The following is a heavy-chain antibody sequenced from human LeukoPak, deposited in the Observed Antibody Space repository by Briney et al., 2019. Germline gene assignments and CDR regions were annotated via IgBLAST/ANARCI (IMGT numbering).Heavy chain of an antibody. J-gene: IGHJ3*02. Sequence: SETLSLTCTVSGGSIRSYYWSWIRQPPGKGLEWIGYIYYSGSTNYNPSLKSRVTMSVDTSKNQFSLKLSSVTAADTAVYYSARVSGYCSSTSCPPEFDIWGQGTMVTVSS. V-gene: IGHV4-59*12. CDR1: GGSIRSYY. CDR3: ARVSGYCSSTSCPPEFDI. D-gene: IGHD2-2*01. CDR2: IYYSGST.